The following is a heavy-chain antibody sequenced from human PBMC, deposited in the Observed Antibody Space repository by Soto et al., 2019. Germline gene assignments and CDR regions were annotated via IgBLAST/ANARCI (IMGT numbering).Heavy chain of an antibody. V-gene: IGHV3-33*01. CDR2: IWYDESNK. Sequence: GSLRLSCSASGFTFITYGMIWVRQAPGKGPEWVSVIWYDESNKYYANSVKGRFTVSSDNSRNTMYLQMIRLRAEDTAVYYCERLDCTGGNGRPYFYYGMDVWGKGTTVPVSS. J-gene: IGHJ6*04. CDR3: ERLDCTGGNGRPYFYYGMDV. CDR1: GFTFITYG. D-gene: IGHD2-8*02.